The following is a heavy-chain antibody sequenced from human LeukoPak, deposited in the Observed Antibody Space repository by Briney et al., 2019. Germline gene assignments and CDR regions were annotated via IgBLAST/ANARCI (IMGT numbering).Heavy chain of an antibody. V-gene: IGHV3-48*03. D-gene: IGHD4/OR15-4a*01. Sequence: PGGSLRLSCAASGFTFISYEMNWVRQAPGKGLEWVSYISSSSSTIYYADSVKGRFTISRDNAKNSLYVQMNGLRDEDTAVYYCATVGAMGYFDYWGQGTLVTVSS. CDR3: ATVGAMGYFDY. CDR1: GFTFISYE. CDR2: ISSSSSTI. J-gene: IGHJ4*02.